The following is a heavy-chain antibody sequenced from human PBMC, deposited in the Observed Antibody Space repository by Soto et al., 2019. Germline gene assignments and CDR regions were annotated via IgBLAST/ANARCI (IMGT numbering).Heavy chain of an antibody. CDR2: IIPIFGTA. D-gene: IGHD3-22*01. J-gene: IGHJ4*02. CDR3: ARDRYYYDSSGYLAQFDY. V-gene: IGHV1-69*13. CDR1: GGTFSSYA. Sequence: GASVKVSCKSSGGTFSSYATSWVRQAPGQGLEWMGGIIPIFGTANYAQKFQGRVTITADESTSTAYMELSSLRSEDTAVYYCARDRYYYDSSGYLAQFDYWGQGTLVTVSS.